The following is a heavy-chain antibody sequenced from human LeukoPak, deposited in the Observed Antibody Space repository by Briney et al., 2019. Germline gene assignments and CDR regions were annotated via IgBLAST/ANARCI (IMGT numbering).Heavy chain of an antibody. CDR1: GFTFSNFA. J-gene: IGHJ4*02. V-gene: IGHV3-21*01. CDR3: ARIGAGSSRDY. CDR2: IVGSSST. D-gene: IGHD6-13*01. Sequence: GGSLRLSCAASGFTFSNFAMTWVREAPGKGLEWVSYIVGSSSTYYADSLKGRFTISRDNAKNSLYLQMNSLRAEDTAVYYCARIGAGSSRDYWGQGTLVTVSS.